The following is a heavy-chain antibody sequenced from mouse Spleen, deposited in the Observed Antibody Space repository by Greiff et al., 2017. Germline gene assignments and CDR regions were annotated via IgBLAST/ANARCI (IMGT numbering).Heavy chain of an antibody. D-gene: IGHD4-1*01. CDR3: ARGLTGTLDY. V-gene: IGHV1-80*01. CDR2: IYPGDGDT. CDR1: GYAFSSYW. Sequence: QVQLKESGAELVRPGSSVKISCKASGYAFSSYWMNWVKQRPGQGLEWIGQIYPGDGDTNYNGKFKGKATLTADKSSSTAYMQLSSLTSEDSAVYFCARGLTGTLDYWGQGTTLTVSS. J-gene: IGHJ2*01.